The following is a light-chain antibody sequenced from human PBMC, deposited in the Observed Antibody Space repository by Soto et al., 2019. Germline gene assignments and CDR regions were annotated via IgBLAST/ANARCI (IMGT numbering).Light chain of an antibody. CDR2: AAS. CDR1: QSISSD. J-gene: IGKJ4*01. V-gene: IGKV1-39*01. CDR3: QQSYSTPLT. Sequence: DIQMTQSPSSLSASVGDRVTITCRASQSISSDLNWYQQKPGKAPKLLIYAASSLQSGVPSRFSACGSGTDFTLTISSLQPEDFATYYFQQSYSTPLTFGGGTQVEIK.